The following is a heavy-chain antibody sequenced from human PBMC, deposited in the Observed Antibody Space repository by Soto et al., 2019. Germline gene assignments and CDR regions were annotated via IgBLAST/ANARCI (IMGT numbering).Heavy chain of an antibody. CDR1: GYTFTSYA. CDR3: ARDTYCSGGSCYSDFGY. Sequence: QVQLVQSGAEEKKPGASVKVSCKASGYTFTSYAMHWVRQAPGQRLEWMGWINAGNGNTKYSQKFQGRVTITRDTSASTAYMELSSLRSEDTDVYYCARDTYCSGGSCYSDFGYWGQGTLVTVSS. V-gene: IGHV1-3*05. D-gene: IGHD2-15*01. CDR2: INAGNGNT. J-gene: IGHJ4*02.